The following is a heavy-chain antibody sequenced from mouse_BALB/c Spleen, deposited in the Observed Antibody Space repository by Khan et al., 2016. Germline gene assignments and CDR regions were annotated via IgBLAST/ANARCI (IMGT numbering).Heavy chain of an antibody. CDR1: GFTFNTYA. D-gene: IGHD2-14*01. J-gene: IGHJ1*01. V-gene: IGHV10-1*02. CDR3: VRQRVRTAYWYFDV. Sequence: EVQLVESGGGLVQPKGSLKLSCAASGFTFNTYAMNWVRQAPGKGLEWIARIRSKSNNYATYYADSVKDRFTISRDDSQSMLYLQMHNLKTEDTAVYYCVRQRVRTAYWYFDVWGAGTTVTVSS. CDR2: IRSKSNNYAT.